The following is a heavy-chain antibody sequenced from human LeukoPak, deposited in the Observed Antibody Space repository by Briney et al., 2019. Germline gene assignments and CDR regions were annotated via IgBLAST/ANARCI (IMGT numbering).Heavy chain of an antibody. CDR3: ARAGYCSGGSCYDAFHV. CDR1: GFSFSDYY. J-gene: IGHJ3*01. CDR2: RRNKANRYTT. D-gene: IGHD2-15*01. V-gene: IGHV3-72*01. Sequence: GGSLRLSCAASGFSFSDYYMDWVRQAPGQGLERVGRRRNKANRYTTEYAASVKGRFTISRDDSKNSLYLQMNSLKTEDTAVFYCARAGYCSGGSCYDAFHVWGRGTMVTVSS.